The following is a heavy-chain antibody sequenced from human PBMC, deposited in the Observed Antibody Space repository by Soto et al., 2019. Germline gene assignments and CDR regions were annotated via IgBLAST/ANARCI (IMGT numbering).Heavy chain of an antibody. CDR3: AKEHRLSNYYDSSGYSQYNY. V-gene: IGHV3-30*18. CDR1: GFTFSSYG. CDR2: ISYDGSNK. Sequence: PGGSLRLSCAASGFTFSSYGMHWVRQAPGKGLEWVAVISYDGSNKYYADSVKGRFTISRDNSKNTLYLQMNSLRAEDTAVYYCAKEHRLSNYYDSSGYSQYNYWGQGTLVTVS. D-gene: IGHD3-22*01. J-gene: IGHJ4*02.